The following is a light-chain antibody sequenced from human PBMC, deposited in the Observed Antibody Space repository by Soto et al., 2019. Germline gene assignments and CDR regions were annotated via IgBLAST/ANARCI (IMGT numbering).Light chain of an antibody. CDR1: QSVNKY. Sequence: EIVLTHSPATLSLSPGERATLSCRASQSVNKYLAWYQQKPGQAPRLLIYDTSNRATGIPARFSGIGSGTDFTLTISSLEPEDFAVYYCQQRSNLITFGQGTRLEIK. CDR3: QQRSNLIT. V-gene: IGKV3-11*01. J-gene: IGKJ5*01. CDR2: DTS.